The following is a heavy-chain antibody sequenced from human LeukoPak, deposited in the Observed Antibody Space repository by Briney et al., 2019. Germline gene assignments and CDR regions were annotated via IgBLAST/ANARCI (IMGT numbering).Heavy chain of an antibody. CDR3: ARDGGGLDY. CDR1: GFSFGIYW. J-gene: IGHJ4*02. V-gene: IGHV3-7*01. Sequence: GGSLRLSCAASGFSFGIYWMSWVRQAPGKELEWVAYIQQDGSETYYADSVKGRFTISRDNAKNSLHLQMNSLRVEDTAVYYCARDGGGLDYWGQGTQVTVSS. D-gene: IGHD3-16*01. CDR2: IQQDGSET.